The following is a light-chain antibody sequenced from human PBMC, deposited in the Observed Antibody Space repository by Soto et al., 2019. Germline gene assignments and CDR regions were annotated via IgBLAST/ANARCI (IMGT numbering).Light chain of an antibody. CDR1: QGISSY. J-gene: IGKJ4*01. CDR2: AAS. CDR3: QQLNSYPFT. V-gene: IGKV1-9*01. Sequence: IQLTQSPSSLSASVGDRVTITCRSSQGISSYLAWYQQKPGKAPKLLIYAASTLQSGVPSRFSGSGSGTDFTLTISSLQPEDFATYSCQQLNSYPFTFGGGTKV.